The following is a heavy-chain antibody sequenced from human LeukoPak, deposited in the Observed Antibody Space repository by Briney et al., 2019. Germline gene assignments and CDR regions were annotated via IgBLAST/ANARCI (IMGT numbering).Heavy chain of an antibody. D-gene: IGHD3-16*01. CDR3: ARELTYYYDH. CDR2: IKPDGSAK. Sequence: GGSLRLSRAASGFTFSNYWMNWVRQAPGKGLEWVANIKPDGSAKYYVDSVKGRFTISRDNAKNSLYLQVNSLTAEDTAVYYCARELTYYYDHWGLGTLITVSS. V-gene: IGHV3-7*01. CDR1: GFTFSNYW. J-gene: IGHJ4*02.